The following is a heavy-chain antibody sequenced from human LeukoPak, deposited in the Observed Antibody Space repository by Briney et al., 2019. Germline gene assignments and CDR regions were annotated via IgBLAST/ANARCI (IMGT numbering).Heavy chain of an antibody. J-gene: IGHJ4*02. V-gene: IGHV3-30-3*01. D-gene: IGHD6-6*01. Sequence: HAGRSLRLSCAASGFTFSSYAMHWVRQAPGKGLEWVAVISYDGSNKYYADSVKGRFTISRDNSKNTLYLQMNSLRAEDTAVYYCARDPGPGKGAARLIFDYWGQGTLVTVSS. CDR1: GFTFSSYA. CDR2: ISYDGSNK. CDR3: ARDPGPGKGAARLIFDY.